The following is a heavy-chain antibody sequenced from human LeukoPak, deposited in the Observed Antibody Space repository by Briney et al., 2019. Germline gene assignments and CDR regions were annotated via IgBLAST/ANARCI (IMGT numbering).Heavy chain of an antibody. V-gene: IGHV4-38-2*01. CDR3: ARIQHTRYYYYYYMDV. D-gene: IGHD2-21*01. CDR2: IYHSGST. CDR1: GYSISSGNN. J-gene: IGHJ6*03. Sequence: SETLSLTCAVSGYSISSGNNWGWIRQPPGKGLERIGSIYHSGSTYYNPSLKSRVTISVDTSKNQFSLKLSAVTAADTAVYYWARIQHTRYYYYYYMDVWGKGTTVTVSS.